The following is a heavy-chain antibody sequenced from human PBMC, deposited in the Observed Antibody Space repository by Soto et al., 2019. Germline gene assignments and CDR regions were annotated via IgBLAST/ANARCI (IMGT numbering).Heavy chain of an antibody. CDR3: ARDPRDGYNRVNDY. CDR2: ISGDGALT. J-gene: IGHJ4*02. V-gene: IGHV3-21*01. Sequence: GGSLRLFCTSSGFTFSDYAMTWVRQAPGKGLEWVSSISGDGALTYYADSVKGRFTISRDSAKNSLYLQMNSLRAEDTAVYYCARDPRDGYNRVNDYWGQGTLVTVSS. D-gene: IGHD5-12*01. CDR1: GFTFSDYA.